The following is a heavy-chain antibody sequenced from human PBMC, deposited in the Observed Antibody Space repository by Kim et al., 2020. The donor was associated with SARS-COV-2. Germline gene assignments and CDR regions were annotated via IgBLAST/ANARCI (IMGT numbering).Heavy chain of an antibody. V-gene: IGHV4-31*03. CDR1: GGSISSGGYY. J-gene: IGHJ5*02. D-gene: IGHD3-10*01. CDR2: IYYSGST. Sequence: SETLSLTCTVSGGSISSGGYYWSWIRQHPGKGLEWIGYIYYSGSTYYNPSLKSRVTISVDTSKNQFSLKLSSVTAADTAVYYCARVPLPPGTLWFGELRWFDPWGQGTLVTVSS. CDR3: ARVPLPPGTLWFGELRWFDP.